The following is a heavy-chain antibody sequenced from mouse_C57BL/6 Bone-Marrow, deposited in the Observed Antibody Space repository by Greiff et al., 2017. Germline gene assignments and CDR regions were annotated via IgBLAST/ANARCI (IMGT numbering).Heavy chain of an antibody. CDR1: GVDFRRYR. Sequence: GVDFRRYRMSWVRRAPGKGLEWIGEINPDSSTINYAPSLKDKFINSRDNAKNTLYLQMSKVRSEDTALYNCARLGGGYFDVWGTGTTVTVSS. CDR2: INPDSSTI. D-gene: IGHD4-1*01. J-gene: IGHJ1*03. CDR3: ARLGGGYFDV. V-gene: IGHV4-1*01.